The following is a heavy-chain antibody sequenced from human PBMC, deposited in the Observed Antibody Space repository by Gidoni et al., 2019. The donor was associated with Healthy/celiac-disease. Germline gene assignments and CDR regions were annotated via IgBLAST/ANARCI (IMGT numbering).Heavy chain of an antibody. CDR2: ISAYNGNT. CDR3: ARDCQLRYFDWLAAVDP. Sequence: QVQLLQSRAELKKPGASVKVSSTASGYTFTSYGISWVRQAPGQGLEWMGWISAYNGNTNDAQKLQGRVTMTTDTSTSTAYMELRSLRSDDTAVYYCARDCQLRYFDWLAAVDPWGQGTLVTVSS. J-gene: IGHJ5*02. V-gene: IGHV1-18*04. CDR1: GYTFTSYG. D-gene: IGHD3-9*01.